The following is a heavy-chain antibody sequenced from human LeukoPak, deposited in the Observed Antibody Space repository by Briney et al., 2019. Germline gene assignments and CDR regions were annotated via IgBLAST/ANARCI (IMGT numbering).Heavy chain of an antibody. CDR3: ARDHVLDYYGSGSQVDY. V-gene: IGHV3-7*01. J-gene: IGHJ4*02. CDR2: INQDGSEK. CDR1: GFTFDDYW. Sequence: TGGSLRLSCGASGFTFDDYWMSWVRQAPGQGLEWVANINQDGSEKYYLDSAKGRFTISRDNAKNSLYLQMNSLRAEDTAVYYCARDHVLDYYGSGSQVDYWGQGTLVTVSS. D-gene: IGHD3-10*01.